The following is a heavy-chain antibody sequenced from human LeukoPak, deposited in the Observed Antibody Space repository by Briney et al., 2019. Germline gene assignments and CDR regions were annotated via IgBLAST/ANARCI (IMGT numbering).Heavy chain of an antibody. CDR3: ARDGYHYDSSGYYSLDY. CDR2: IYSSGTT. D-gene: IGHD3-22*01. Sequence: SETLSLTCTVSGGSINSYYWSCIRQPAGKGLEWIGRIYSSGTTNYNPSLKSRVTMSVDTSTNQLSLKLSSVTAADTAVYYCARDGYHYDSSGYYSLDYWGQGTLVTVSS. J-gene: IGHJ4*02. V-gene: IGHV4-4*07. CDR1: GGSINSYY.